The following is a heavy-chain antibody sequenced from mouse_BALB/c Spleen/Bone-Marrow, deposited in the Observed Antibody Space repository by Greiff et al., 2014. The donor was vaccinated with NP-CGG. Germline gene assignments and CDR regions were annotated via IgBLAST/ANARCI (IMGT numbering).Heavy chain of an antibody. Sequence: EVQLVESGPDLVKPSQSLSLTCTVTGYSITSGYSWYWIRQFPGNKLEWMGYIHYSGSTNYNPSLKSRISITRDTSKNQFFLQLNSVTTEDTATYYCARSTMITTIDYWGQGTTLTVSS. CDR2: IHYSGST. CDR3: ARSTMITTIDY. D-gene: IGHD2-4*01. V-gene: IGHV3-1*02. CDR1: GYSITSGYS. J-gene: IGHJ2*01.